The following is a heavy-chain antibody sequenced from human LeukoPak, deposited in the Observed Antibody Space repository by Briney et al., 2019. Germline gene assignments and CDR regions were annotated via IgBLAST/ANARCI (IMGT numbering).Heavy chain of an antibody. Sequence: GGSLRLSCEASGFTFSTFAMIWVRQPPGKGLEWVSSIFPSGGEIHYADSVRGRFTISRDNSKSTLSLQMNSRRAEDTAIYYCATYRQVRLPFESWGQGTLVTVSS. CDR1: GFTFSTFA. CDR3: ATYRQVRLPFES. D-gene: IGHD4-17*01. J-gene: IGHJ4*02. CDR2: IFPSGGEI. V-gene: IGHV3-23*01.